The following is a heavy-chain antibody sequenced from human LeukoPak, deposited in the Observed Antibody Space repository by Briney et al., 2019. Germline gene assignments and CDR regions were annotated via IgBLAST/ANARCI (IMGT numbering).Heavy chain of an antibody. CDR1: GYSISSGYY. Sequence: SETLSLSCAVSGYSISSGYYWGWIRQPPGKGLEGIGSIYHSGSTYYNPSLKSRVTISVDTSKNQFSLKLSSVTAADTAVYYCARHVLITGPHLDYWGQGTLVTVSS. V-gene: IGHV4-38-2*01. D-gene: IGHD3-9*01. CDR2: IYHSGST. CDR3: ARHVLITGPHLDY. J-gene: IGHJ4*02.